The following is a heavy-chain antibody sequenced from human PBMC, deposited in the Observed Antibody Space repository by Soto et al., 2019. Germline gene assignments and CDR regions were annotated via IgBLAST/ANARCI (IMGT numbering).Heavy chain of an antibody. Sequence: PSETLSLTCAVYGGSFSGYYWSWIRQPPGKGLEWIGEINHSGSTNYNPSLKSRVTISVDTSKNQFSLKLSSVTAADTAVYYCARGQTGCSSTSCYKRHYYYFYDMDVWGQGTPVTVSS. CDR3: ARGQTGCSSTSCYKRHYYYFYDMDV. CDR2: INHSGST. J-gene: IGHJ6*02. V-gene: IGHV4-34*01. CDR1: GGSFSGYY. D-gene: IGHD2-2*02.